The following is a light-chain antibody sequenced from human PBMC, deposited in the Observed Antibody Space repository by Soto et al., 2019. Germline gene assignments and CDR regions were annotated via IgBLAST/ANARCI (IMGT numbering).Light chain of an antibody. Sequence: SVLTQPPSASGSPGQSVTISCTGSSSDVGAFDSVSWYQQHPHKAPQIIIYEVSKRPSGVPDRFSGSKSGNTASLTVSGLQADDEADYYCCSYAGSSPYVFGTGTKVTVL. CDR2: EVS. CDR3: CSYAGSSPYV. V-gene: IGLV2-8*01. J-gene: IGLJ1*01. CDR1: SSDVGAFDS.